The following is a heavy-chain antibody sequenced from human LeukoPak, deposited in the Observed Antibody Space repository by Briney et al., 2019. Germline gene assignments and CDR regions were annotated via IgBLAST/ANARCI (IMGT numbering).Heavy chain of an antibody. CDR3: ARDRHRYHYDGSGYPPY. D-gene: IGHD3-22*01. J-gene: IGHJ4*02. CDR2: ISSSGSTI. Sequence: GSLRLSCAASGFTFSSYEMNWVRQAPGKGLEWVSYISSSGSTIYYADSVKGRFTISRDNAKNSLYLQMNSLRAEDTAVYYCARDRHRYHYDGSGYPPYWGQGTLVTVSS. V-gene: IGHV3-48*03. CDR1: GFTFSSYE.